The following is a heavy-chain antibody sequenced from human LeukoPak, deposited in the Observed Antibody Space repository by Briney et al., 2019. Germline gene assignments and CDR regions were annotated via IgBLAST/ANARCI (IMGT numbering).Heavy chain of an antibody. CDR3: ARDIVSAYSSGWYFFSSAY. J-gene: IGHJ4*02. CDR1: GFTFDDYG. V-gene: IGHV3-20*04. D-gene: IGHD6-19*01. CDR2: INWNGGST. Sequence: PGGSLRLSCAASGFTFDDYGMSWVRQAPGKGLEWVSSINWNGGSTVYADSVKGRFTISRDNAKNSLYLQMNSLRAEDTALYYCARDIVSAYSSGWYFFSSAYWGQGTLVTVSS.